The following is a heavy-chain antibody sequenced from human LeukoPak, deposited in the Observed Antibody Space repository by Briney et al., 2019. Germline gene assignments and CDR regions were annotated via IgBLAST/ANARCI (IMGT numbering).Heavy chain of an antibody. D-gene: IGHD2-2*01. CDR1: GGSFSGYY. J-gene: IGHJ5*02. CDR2: INHSGST. V-gene: IGHV4-34*01. CDR3: AREVEVGYCSSTSCYAPYNWFDP. Sequence: SETLSLTCAVYGGSFSGYYWSWIRQPPGKGLGWIGEINHSGSTNYNPSLKSRVTISVDTSKNQFSLKLSSVTAADTAVYYCAREVEVGYCSSTSCYAPYNWFDPWGQGTLVTVSS.